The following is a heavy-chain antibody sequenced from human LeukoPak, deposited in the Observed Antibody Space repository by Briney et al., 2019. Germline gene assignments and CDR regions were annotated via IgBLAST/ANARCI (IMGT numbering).Heavy chain of an antibody. V-gene: IGHV3-30*18. CDR1: GFTFSAYG. CDR2: ISFDGSSK. Sequence: GGSLRLSCAASGFTFSAYGMHWVRQAPGKGLEWVAVISFDGSSKDYAESVRGRFTVSRDNSKNTLYLQMNSLRVEDTAVYYCAKAADQYYYYYFYYMDVWGKGTTVTVSS. CDR3: AKAADQYYYYYFYYMDV. J-gene: IGHJ6*03. D-gene: IGHD2-2*01.